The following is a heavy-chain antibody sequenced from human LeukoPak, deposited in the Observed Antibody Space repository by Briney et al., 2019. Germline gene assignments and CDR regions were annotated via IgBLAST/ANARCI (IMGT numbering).Heavy chain of an antibody. V-gene: IGHV3-48*03. CDR2: ISSSGSTI. CDR1: GFTFSSYE. Sequence: SGGSLRLSCAASGFTFSSYEMNWVRQAPGKGLEWGSYISSSGSTIYYADSVKGRFTISRDNAKNSLYLQMNSLRAEDTAVYYCARDRDSSYRRGVFDIWGQGTMVTVSS. D-gene: IGHD6-6*01. CDR3: ARDRDSSYRRGVFDI. J-gene: IGHJ3*02.